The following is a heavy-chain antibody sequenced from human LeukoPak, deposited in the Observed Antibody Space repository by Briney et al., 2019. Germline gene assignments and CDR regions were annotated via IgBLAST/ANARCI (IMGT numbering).Heavy chain of an antibody. CDR3: AREYYYYYMDV. J-gene: IGHJ6*03. V-gene: IGHV3-20*04. Sequence: GGSLRLSCAASGFTFSSYEMNWVRQAPGKGLEWVSGINWNGGSTGYADSVKGRFTISRDNAKNSLYLQMNSLRAEDTALYYCAREYYYYYMDVWGKGTTVTVSS. CDR1: GFTFSSYE. CDR2: INWNGGST.